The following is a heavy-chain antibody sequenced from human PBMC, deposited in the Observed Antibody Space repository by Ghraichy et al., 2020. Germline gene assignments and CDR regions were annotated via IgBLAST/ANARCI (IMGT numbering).Heavy chain of an antibody. CDR3: ARDGFLGDCSSTSCYAGGSYFDY. CDR1: GFTFSSYA. J-gene: IGHJ4*02. V-gene: IGHV3-30*04. D-gene: IGHD2-2*01. Sequence: GGSLRLSCAASGFTFSSYAMHWVRQAPGKGLEWVAVISYDGSNKYYADSVKGRFTISRDNSKNTLYLQMNSLRAEDTAVYYCARDGFLGDCSSTSCYAGGSYFDYWGQGTLVTVSS. CDR2: ISYDGSNK.